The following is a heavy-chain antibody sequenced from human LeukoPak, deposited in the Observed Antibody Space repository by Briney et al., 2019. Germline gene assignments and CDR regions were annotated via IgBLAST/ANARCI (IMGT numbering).Heavy chain of an antibody. CDR2: INPNSGGT. CDR3: ARDRALYDFWMPGY. J-gene: IGHJ4*02. CDR1: GYTFTGYY. D-gene: IGHD3-3*01. Sequence: ASVKVSCKASGYTFTGYYMHWVRQAPGQGLEWMGWINPNSGGTNYAQKFQGRVTMTRDTSISTAYTELRSLRSDNTAVYYCARDRALYDFWMPGYWGQGTLVSVSS. V-gene: IGHV1-2*02.